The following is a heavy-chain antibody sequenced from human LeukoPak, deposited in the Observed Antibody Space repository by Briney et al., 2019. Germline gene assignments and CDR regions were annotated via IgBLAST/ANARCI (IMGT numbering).Heavy chain of an antibody. CDR3: ARLNIVTTIGDY. CDR1: GFTFSSYS. Sequence: GSLRLSCAASGFTFSSYSMNWVRQAPGKGLEWVSSISSSSSYIYYADSVKGRFTISRDNAKNSLYLQMNSLRAEDTAMYYCARLNIVTTIGDYWGQGTLVTVSS. D-gene: IGHD5-12*01. CDR2: ISSSSSYI. V-gene: IGHV3-21*04. J-gene: IGHJ4*02.